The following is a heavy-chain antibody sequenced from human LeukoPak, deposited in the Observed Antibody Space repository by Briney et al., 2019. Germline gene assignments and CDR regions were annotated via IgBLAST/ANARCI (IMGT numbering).Heavy chain of an antibody. D-gene: IGHD2-15*01. V-gene: IGHV3-7*01. J-gene: IGHJ4*02. CDR3: ARDWVHCSGGTCSTDY. Sequence: GGSLRLSCAASGFTFSSYWMSWVRQAPGKGLEWVANIKQDGSEKYYVDSVKGRFTISRDNAKNSLYLQMNSLRAEDTAMYYCARDWVHCSGGTCSTDYWGQGTLVTVSS. CDR2: IKQDGSEK. CDR1: GFTFSSYW.